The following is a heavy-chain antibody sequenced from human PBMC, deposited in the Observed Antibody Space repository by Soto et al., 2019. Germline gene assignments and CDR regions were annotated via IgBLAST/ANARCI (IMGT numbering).Heavy chain of an antibody. J-gene: IGHJ6*02. Sequence: GGSLRLSCAASGFTFSSYGMHWVRQAPGKGLEWVAVIWYDGSNKYYADSVKGRFTISRDNSKNTLYLQMNSLRAEDTAVYYCARDDGEWFGELLFPYGMDVWGQGTTVTVSS. V-gene: IGHV3-33*01. CDR1: GFTFSSYG. D-gene: IGHD3-10*01. CDR3: ARDDGEWFGELLFPYGMDV. CDR2: IWYDGSNK.